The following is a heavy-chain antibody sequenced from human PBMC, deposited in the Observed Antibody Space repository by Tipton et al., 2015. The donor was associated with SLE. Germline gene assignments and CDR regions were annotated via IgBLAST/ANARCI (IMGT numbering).Heavy chain of an antibody. J-gene: IGHJ4*02. D-gene: IGHD6-13*01. CDR1: GGTFSSYA. V-gene: IGHV3-11*04. CDR2: ISSSGSTI. Sequence: QLVQSGAEVKKPGSSVKVSCKASGGTFSSYAISWIRQAPGKGLEWVSYISSSGSTIYYADSVKGRFTISRDNAKNSLYLQMNSLRAEDTAVYYCARDGIAAAALVDYWGQGTLVTVSS. CDR3: ARDGIAAAALVDY.